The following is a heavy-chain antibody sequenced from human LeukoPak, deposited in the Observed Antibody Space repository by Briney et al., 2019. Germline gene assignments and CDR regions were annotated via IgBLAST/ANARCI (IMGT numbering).Heavy chain of an antibody. V-gene: IGHV4-39*01. CDR3: ARRSDSGSDDGEDYFDF. J-gene: IGHJ4*02. CDR1: GASIFSTTFY. Sequence: PSETLSLTCSVSGASIFSTTFYWGWIRHPPGKGLEWIGSMYYDGSTYYNPSLKSRVSISVDTSNNQFSLKLTSVTAADTAVYFCARRSDSGSDDGEDYFDFWGQGTLVTISS. D-gene: IGHD1-26*01. CDR2: MYYDGST.